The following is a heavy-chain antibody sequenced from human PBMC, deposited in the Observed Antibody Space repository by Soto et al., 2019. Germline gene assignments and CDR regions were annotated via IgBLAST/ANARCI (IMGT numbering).Heavy chain of an antibody. CDR1: GYSFTGYW. CDR2: IDPSDSYT. V-gene: IGHV5-10-1*01. D-gene: IGHD3-10*01. Sequence: GESLKISCKGSGYSFTGYWISWVRQMPGKGLEWMGRIDPSDSYTNYSPSFQGHVTISADKSISTAYLQWSSLKASDTAMYYCARHPMVRGVIITPNFVYWGQGTLVTVSS. CDR3: ARHPMVRGVIITPNFVY. J-gene: IGHJ4*02.